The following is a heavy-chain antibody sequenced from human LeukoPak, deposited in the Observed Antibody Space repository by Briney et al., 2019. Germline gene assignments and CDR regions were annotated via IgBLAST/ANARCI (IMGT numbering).Heavy chain of an antibody. V-gene: IGHV1-69*13. D-gene: IGHD1-26*01. CDR1: GGPFTSYA. Sequence: ASVKVSCKTFGGPFTSYAITWVRKAPGQGLEWLGKIIPISGTTNYAQKFQGRVTFTADESTSTAYMELSSLRSEDTALYYCARKLRLGGNWFDPWGQGTLVTVSS. CDR3: ARKLRLGGNWFDP. CDR2: IIPISGTT. J-gene: IGHJ5*02.